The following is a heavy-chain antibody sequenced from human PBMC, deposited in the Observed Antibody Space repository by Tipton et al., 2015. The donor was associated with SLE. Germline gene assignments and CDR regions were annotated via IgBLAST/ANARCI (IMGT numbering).Heavy chain of an antibody. CDR1: GGSISSAKYY. CDR2: IYYNGDT. CDR3: ARYPYDSNGNHYYFYFGMDV. V-gene: IGHV4-30-4*01. D-gene: IGHD3-22*01. J-gene: IGHJ6*02. Sequence: LRLSCTVSGGSISSAKYYWSWLRQRPGKGPEWLGHIYYNGDTYSNPSLKSRVFISLDAFKNQFSLRLNSVTAADTAVYYCARYPYDSNGNHYYFYFGMDVWGQGTTVTVSS.